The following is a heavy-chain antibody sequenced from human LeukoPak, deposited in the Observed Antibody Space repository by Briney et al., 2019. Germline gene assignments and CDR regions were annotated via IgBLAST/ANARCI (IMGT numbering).Heavy chain of an antibody. Sequence: GGSLRLSCAASGFTVSSNYMSWVRQAPGKGLEWVSVIYSGGSTYYADSVKGRFTISRDNSKNTLYLQMNSLRAEDTAVYYCARVGGSIVVVDALDIWGQGTMVTVSS. D-gene: IGHD2-15*01. CDR1: GFTVSSNY. V-gene: IGHV3-53*01. J-gene: IGHJ3*02. CDR3: ARVGGSIVVVDALDI. CDR2: IYSGGST.